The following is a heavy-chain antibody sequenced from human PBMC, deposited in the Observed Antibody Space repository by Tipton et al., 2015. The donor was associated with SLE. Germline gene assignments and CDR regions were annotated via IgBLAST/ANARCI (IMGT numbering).Heavy chain of an antibody. Sequence: SLRLSCVASGFTFSNYWMHWVRQVPGKGLVWVSRIRGDGSVVRYADSVKGRFTISRDNTKNTLYLQMTSLRVEDTAVYYCVKDARTYVNFDYYYDVWGRGTLVTVSS. J-gene: IGHJ2*01. D-gene: IGHD5-12*01. CDR1: GFTFSNYW. CDR2: IRGDGSVV. CDR3: VKDARTYVNFDYYYDV. V-gene: IGHV3-74*01.